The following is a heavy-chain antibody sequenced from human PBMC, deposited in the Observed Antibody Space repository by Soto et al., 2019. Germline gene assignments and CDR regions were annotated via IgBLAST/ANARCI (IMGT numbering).Heavy chain of an antibody. J-gene: IGHJ4*01. V-gene: IGHV3-74*01. CDR1: GFTFSSYW. Sequence: PGGSLRLSCAASGFTFSSYWMHWVRQAPEKGLVWVSRINSDGSSTSYADSVKGRFTISRDNAKNTLYLQMNSLRAEDTAVYYCARSIAAAGTIWGHGTLVTVSS. D-gene: IGHD6-13*01. CDR2: INSDGSST. CDR3: ARSIAAAGTI.